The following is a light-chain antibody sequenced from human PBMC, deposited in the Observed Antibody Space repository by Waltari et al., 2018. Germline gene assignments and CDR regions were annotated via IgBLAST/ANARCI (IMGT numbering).Light chain of an antibody. V-gene: IGLV1-44*01. CDR1: SYTIDSNT. CDR2: SNN. J-gene: IGLJ2*01. Sequence: QSVLTQPPSASGTPGQRVPVPRSGRSYTIDSNTVNWYQQLPGTAPKLLTYSNNQRPSGVPDRFSGSKSGTSASLAISGLQSEDEADYYCAAWDDSLNVVFGGGTKLTVL. CDR3: AAWDDSLNVV.